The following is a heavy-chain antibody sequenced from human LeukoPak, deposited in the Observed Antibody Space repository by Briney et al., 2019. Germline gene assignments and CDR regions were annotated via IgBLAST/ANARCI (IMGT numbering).Heavy chain of an antibody. J-gene: IGHJ5*02. D-gene: IGHD3-22*01. CDR1: GFTVRNNY. V-gene: IGHV3-66*03. CDR3: ARDYYGP. Sequence: PGGSLRLSCAASGFTVRNNYMRWVRQAPGKGLEWVSSIYSRGSTSYVDSVKGRFTISRDNSKNTLFLQMNSLRVEDTAVYYCARDYYGPWGQGTLVTVSS. CDR2: IYSRGST.